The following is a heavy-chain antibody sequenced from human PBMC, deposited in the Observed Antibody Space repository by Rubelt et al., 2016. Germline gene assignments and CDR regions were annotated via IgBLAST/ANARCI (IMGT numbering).Heavy chain of an antibody. V-gene: IGHV3-48*04. CDR1: GFTFSSYS. CDR2: ISTSGSNL. CDR3: ARNGAGAVAADC. Sequence: EVQLVESGGGLVQPGGSLRLSCVASGFTFSSYSMNWVRQVPGKGLEWVAHISTSGSNLYYADSVKGRFTISRDNAKNSLYRTMDSLRAEDTAVFYGARNGAGAVAADCWGQGTLVTVSS. D-gene: IGHD6-19*01. J-gene: IGHJ4*02.